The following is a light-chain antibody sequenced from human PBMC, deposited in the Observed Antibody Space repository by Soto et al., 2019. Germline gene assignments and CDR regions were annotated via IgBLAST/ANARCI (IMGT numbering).Light chain of an antibody. CDR3: GTWDSSLSAVV. Sequence: QSVLTQPPSVSAAPGQKVTISCSGSSSNIGNNYVSWYQQFPGTAPQLLIYDNNERPSGIPDRFSGSKSGTSATLGITGLQTGDEADYYCGTWDSSLSAVVFGGGTQLTVL. CDR1: SSNIGNNY. CDR2: DNN. J-gene: IGLJ2*01. V-gene: IGLV1-51*01.